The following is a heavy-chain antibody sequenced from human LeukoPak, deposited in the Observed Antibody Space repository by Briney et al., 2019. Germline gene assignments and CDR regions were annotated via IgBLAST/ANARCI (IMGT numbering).Heavy chain of an antibody. CDR1: GDSISNSSHY. J-gene: IGHJ5*02. CDR2: IYDSGST. CDR3: ARLFGSVVTNWFDP. D-gene: IGHD3-3*01. V-gene: IGHV4-39*01. Sequence: SETLSLTCTVSGDSISNSSHYWGWIRQPPGKGLEWIGSIYDSGSTYYNPSLKSRFTISVDTSKNQFSLKLSSVTAADTAVYYCARLFGSVVTNWFDPWGQGSLVTVSS.